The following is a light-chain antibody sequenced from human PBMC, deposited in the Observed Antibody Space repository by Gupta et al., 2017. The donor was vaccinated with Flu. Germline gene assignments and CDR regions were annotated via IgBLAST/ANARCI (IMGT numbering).Light chain of an antibody. CDR2: EVS. CDR3: SSYTSNNTVL. Sequence: QSALTQPASVSGSPGQSITISCTGASSDVGRYNFVSWYQQHPGKAPKVMIYEVSNRPSGVSNRFSGPKSGNTASLTISGLQAEDEGDYYCSSYTSNNTVLFGGGTKLTVL. V-gene: IGLV2-14*01. CDR1: SSDVGRYNF. J-gene: IGLJ2*01.